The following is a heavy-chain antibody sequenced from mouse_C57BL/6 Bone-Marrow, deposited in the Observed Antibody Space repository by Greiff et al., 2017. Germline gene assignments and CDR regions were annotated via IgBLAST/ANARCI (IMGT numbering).Heavy chain of an antibody. CDR1: GYTFTSYW. D-gene: IGHD2-3*01. CDR2: LHPSDSAT. CDR3: ARRWLFAY. Sequence: QVQLQQPGAELVKPGASVKVSCKASGYTFTSYWMHWVKQRPGQGLEWIGRLHPSDSATNYNQKFQGKATLTVDKSSSTAYMQLSSLTSEDSAVYYCARRWLFAYWGQGTLVTVSA. J-gene: IGHJ3*01. V-gene: IGHV1-74*01.